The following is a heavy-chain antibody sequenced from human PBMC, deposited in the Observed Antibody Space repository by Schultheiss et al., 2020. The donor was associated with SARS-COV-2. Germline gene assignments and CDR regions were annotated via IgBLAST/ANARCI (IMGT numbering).Heavy chain of an antibody. Sequence: SETLSLTCAVYSGSFSDYYWSWIRQSPGKGLEWIGEINRDGSGNYNPPLKSRVTISADTSKNQFSLKLSSVTATDTAMYFCASTSDIVVAVATTWGQGTLVTVSS. V-gene: IGHV4-34*01. D-gene: IGHD2-15*01. CDR1: SGSFSDYY. CDR2: INRDGSG. J-gene: IGHJ1*01. CDR3: ASTSDIVVAVATT.